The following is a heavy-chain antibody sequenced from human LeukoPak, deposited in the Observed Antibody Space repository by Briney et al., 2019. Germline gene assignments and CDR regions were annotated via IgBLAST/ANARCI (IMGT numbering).Heavy chain of an antibody. D-gene: IGHD3-3*01. V-gene: IGHV3-23*01. J-gene: IGHJ5*02. CDR3: AKETQPSIFEVVIINDNWFDP. CDR1: GFTFSSYA. CDR2: ISGSGGST. Sequence: PGGSLRLSCAASGFTFSSYAMSWVRQAPGKGLEWVSAISGSGGSTYYADSVKGRFTISRDNSKNTLYLQMNSLRAEDTAVYYCAKETQPSIFEVVIINDNWFDPWGQGTLVTVSS.